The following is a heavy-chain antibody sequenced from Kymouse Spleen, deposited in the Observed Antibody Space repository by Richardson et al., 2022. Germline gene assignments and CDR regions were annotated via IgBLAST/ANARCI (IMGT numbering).Heavy chain of an antibody. CDR3: TRTYDSSGYPFDY. CDR2: IRSKANSYAT. D-gene: IGHD3-22*01. V-gene: IGHV3-73*02. J-gene: IGHJ4*02. CDR1: GFTFSGSA. Sequence: EVQLVESGGGLVQPGGSLKLSCAASGFTFSGSAMHWVRQASGKGLEWVGRIRSKANSYATAYAASVKGRFTISRDDSKNTAYLQMNSLKTEDTAVYYCTRTYDSSGYPFDYWGQGTLVTVSS.